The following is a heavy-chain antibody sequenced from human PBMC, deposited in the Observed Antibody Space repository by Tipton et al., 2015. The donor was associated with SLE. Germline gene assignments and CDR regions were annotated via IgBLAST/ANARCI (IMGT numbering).Heavy chain of an antibody. J-gene: IGHJ4*02. Sequence: SLRLSCAASGFTFSSYAMSWVRQAPGKGLEWVSAISSSSSTIYYADSVKGRFTISRDNAKNSLYLQMNSLRAEDTAVYYCARDESTRDPRWYWGQGTLVTVSS. V-gene: IGHV3-48*01. CDR3: ARDESTRDPRWY. CDR1: GFTFSSYA. CDR2: ISSSSSTI. D-gene: IGHD2-2*01.